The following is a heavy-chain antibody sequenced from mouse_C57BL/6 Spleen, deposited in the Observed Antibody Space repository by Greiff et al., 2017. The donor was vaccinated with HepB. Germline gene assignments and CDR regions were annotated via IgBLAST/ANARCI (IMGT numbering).Heavy chain of an antibody. D-gene: IGHD1-1*01. J-gene: IGHJ4*01. V-gene: IGHV3-6*01. CDR1: GYSITSGYY. Sequence: EVKLQESGPGLVKPSQSLSLTCSVTGYSITSGYYWNWIRQFPGTKLEWMGYISYDGSNNYNPSLKNRISITRDTSKNQFFLKLNSVTTEDTATDYCARANHYYGSRDYAMDYWGQGTSVTVSS. CDR2: ISYDGSN. CDR3: ARANHYYGSRDYAMDY.